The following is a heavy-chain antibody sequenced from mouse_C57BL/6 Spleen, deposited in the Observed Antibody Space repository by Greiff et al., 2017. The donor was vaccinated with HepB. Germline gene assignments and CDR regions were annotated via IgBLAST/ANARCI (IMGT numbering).Heavy chain of an antibody. CDR3: AREGLGTTVFDY. Sequence: QVQLQQSGPELVKPGASVKISCKASGFSFSSSWMNWVKQRPGKGLEWIGRIYPGDGDTNYNGKFKGKATLTADKSSSTAYMQLSSLTSEDTAVYFCAREGLGTTVFDYWGQGTTLTVSS. D-gene: IGHD1-1*01. CDR2: IYPGDGDT. J-gene: IGHJ2*01. V-gene: IGHV1-82*01. CDR1: GFSFSSSW.